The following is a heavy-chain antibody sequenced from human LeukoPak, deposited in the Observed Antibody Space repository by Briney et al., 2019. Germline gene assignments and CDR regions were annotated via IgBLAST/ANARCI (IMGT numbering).Heavy chain of an antibody. D-gene: IGHD6-13*01. J-gene: IGHJ4*02. CDR2: INHSGST. Sequence: SETLSLTCAVYGGSFSGYYWSWIRQPPGKGLEWIGEINHSGSTNYNPSLKSRVTISVDTSKNQFSLKLSSVTAAGTAVYYCARDILPGIAGIWGQGTLVTVSS. V-gene: IGHV4-34*01. CDR3: ARDILPGIAGI. CDR1: GGSFSGYY.